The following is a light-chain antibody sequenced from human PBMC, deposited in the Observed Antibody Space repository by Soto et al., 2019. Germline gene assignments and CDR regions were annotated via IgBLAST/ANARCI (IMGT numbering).Light chain of an antibody. CDR3: AAWDDSLNGRV. Sequence: QSVLTQPPSASGTPGQRVTISCSGSISNIGSNTVNWYQQLPGTAPKLLIYSNNQRPSGVPDRFSGSKSGTSASLAISGLQSEDEADYYCAAWDDSLNGRVLGTGTKVTVL. CDR1: ISNIGSNT. CDR2: SNN. V-gene: IGLV1-44*01. J-gene: IGLJ1*01.